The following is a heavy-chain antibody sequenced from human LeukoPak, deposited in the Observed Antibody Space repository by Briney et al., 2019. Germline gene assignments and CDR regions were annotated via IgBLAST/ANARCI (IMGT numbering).Heavy chain of an antibody. CDR3: ARAPIVGLTQKNRLFWFDP. D-gene: IGHD3-22*01. V-gene: IGHV1-2*02. Sequence: ASVKVSCKASGYTFTGYYMHWVRQAPGQGLEWMGWINPNSGGTNYAQKFRGRVTMTRDTSISTAYMELSRLRSDDTAVYYCARAPIVGLTQKNRLFWFDPWGQGTLVTVSS. CDR1: GYTFTGYY. CDR2: INPNSGGT. J-gene: IGHJ5*02.